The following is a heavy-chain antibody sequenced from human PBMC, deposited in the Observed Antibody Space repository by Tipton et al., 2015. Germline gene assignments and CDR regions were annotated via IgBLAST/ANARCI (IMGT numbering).Heavy chain of an antibody. Sequence: QLVQSGAEMKKPGASVKVSCKTSGYTFTSFDITWVRQAPGQGLEWMGGIIPIFGTANYAQKFQGRVTITADESTSTAYMELSSLRSEDTAVYYCARARITIFGVVIIAYGMDVWGQGTTVTVSS. V-gene: IGHV1-69*13. J-gene: IGHJ6*02. CDR1: GYTFTSFD. CDR2: IIPIFGTA. CDR3: ARARITIFGVVIIAYGMDV. D-gene: IGHD3-3*01.